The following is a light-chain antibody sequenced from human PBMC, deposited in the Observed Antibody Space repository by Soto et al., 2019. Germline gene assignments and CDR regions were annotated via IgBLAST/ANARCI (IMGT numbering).Light chain of an antibody. V-gene: IGLV2-14*03. CDR3: SSYTGSSTPYV. CDR2: DVS. Sequence: QSVLNQPASVSGSPGQSITISCTGTSSDVGGYNYVSWYQHHPGKAPKLMIYDVSNRPSGVSNRFSGSKSGNTASLTISGLQAEDEADYYCSSYTGSSTPYVFGTGTKVTVL. J-gene: IGLJ1*01. CDR1: SSDVGGYNY.